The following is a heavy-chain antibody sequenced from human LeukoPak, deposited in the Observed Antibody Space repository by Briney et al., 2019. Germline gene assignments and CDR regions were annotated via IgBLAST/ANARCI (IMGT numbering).Heavy chain of an antibody. CDR3: ARGREQWLDKDNWFDP. CDR2: INSDGSST. Sequence: PGGSLRLSCAASGFTFSSYAMSWVRQVPGKGLVWVSRINSDGSSTSYADSVKGRFTISRDNAKNTVYLQMKSLKAEDTAVYYCARGREQWLDKDNWFDPWGQGTLVTVSS. D-gene: IGHD6-19*01. V-gene: IGHV3-74*01. J-gene: IGHJ5*02. CDR1: GFTFSSYA.